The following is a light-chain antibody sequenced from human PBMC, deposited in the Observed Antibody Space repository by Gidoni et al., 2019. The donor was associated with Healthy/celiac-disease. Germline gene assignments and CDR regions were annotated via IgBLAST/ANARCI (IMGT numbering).Light chain of an antibody. V-gene: IGKV3-11*01. J-gene: IGKJ1*01. CDR3: QRRSNWPPWT. Sequence: EIVLTQSPATLSLSPGERATLSCRASQSVSSYLAWYQQKPGQAPRLLLSGSGSGTDFTLTISSLEPEDFAVYYCQRRSNWPPWTFGQGTKVEIK. CDR1: QSVSSY.